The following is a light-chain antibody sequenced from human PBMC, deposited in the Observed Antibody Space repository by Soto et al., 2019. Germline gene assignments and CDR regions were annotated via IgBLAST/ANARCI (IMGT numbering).Light chain of an antibody. CDR2: AAS. V-gene: IGKV1-5*01. CDR3: QQYNSYSWT. CDR1: QSISSW. J-gene: IGKJ1*01. Sequence: DIQMTQSPSTLSASVGDRVTITCRASQSISSWLAWYQQKPGKAPKLLIYAASTLQSGVPSRFSGSGSGTDFTPTISSLQPEDVATYYCQQYNSYSWTFGQGTKVDIK.